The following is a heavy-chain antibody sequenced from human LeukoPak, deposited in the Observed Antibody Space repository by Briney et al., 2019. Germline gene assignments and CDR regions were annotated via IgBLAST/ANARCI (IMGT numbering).Heavy chain of an antibody. Sequence: KPGESLKISCKGSGYSFTSYWIGWVRQIPGKGLEWMGIIYPGDSDTRYSPSFQGQVTISADKSISTAYLQWSSLRASDTAMYYCARLGYYYDSSWDYWGQGTLVTVSS. CDR2: IYPGDSDT. J-gene: IGHJ4*02. D-gene: IGHD3-22*01. CDR1: GYSFTSYW. CDR3: ARLGYYYDSSWDY. V-gene: IGHV5-51*03.